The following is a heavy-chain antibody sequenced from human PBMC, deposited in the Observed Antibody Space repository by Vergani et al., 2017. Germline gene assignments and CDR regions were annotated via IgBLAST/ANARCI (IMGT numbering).Heavy chain of an antibody. V-gene: IGHV3-74*01. CDR2: INSDMSST. CDR1: VFTFSSYS. CDR3: AREGEVSTPYYYYYYMDV. D-gene: IGHD5/OR15-5a*01. Sequence: EMQLVESGEDLVQPGGSLRHSCAASVFTFSSYSMHWGRPAPGKWLVWVSRINSDMSSTSYADSVKGRFTSTRENARNTLYLQMNSRRAEDTAVYYCAREGEVSTPYYYYYYMDVWGKGTTVTVSS. J-gene: IGHJ6*03.